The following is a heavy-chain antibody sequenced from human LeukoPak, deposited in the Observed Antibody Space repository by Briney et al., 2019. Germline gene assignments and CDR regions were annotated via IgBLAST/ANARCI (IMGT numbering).Heavy chain of an antibody. J-gene: IGHJ4*02. CDR2: ISYDGSNK. CDR3: AREGSGYRFDY. CDR1: GFTFSSYA. V-gene: IGHV3-30-3*01. D-gene: IGHD5-18*01. Sequence: GGSLRLSCAASGFTFSSYAMHWVRQAPGKGREGVAVISYDGSNKYYADSVKGRFTISRDYSKNTLYMQMNSLRTEDTAVYYCAREGSGYRFDYWGQGTLVTVSS.